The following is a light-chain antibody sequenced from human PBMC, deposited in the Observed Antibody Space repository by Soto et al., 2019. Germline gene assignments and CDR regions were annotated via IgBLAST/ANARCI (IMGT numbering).Light chain of an antibody. CDR3: QQYETYPDT. J-gene: IGKJ4*01. CDR1: QSVSDWY. Sequence: EILMTQSPATLSLSPGETVTLSCRASQSVSDWYFAWYQQRPNQPPRLLMYEAAIRDSGIPDRFSGSVSGTDFTLTIRRLEPEDFALYYCQQYETYPDTFGGGTKVEI. CDR2: EAA. V-gene: IGKV3D-20*02.